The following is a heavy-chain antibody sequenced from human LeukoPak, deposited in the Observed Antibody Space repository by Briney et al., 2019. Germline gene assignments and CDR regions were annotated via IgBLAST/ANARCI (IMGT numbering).Heavy chain of an antibody. CDR3: ARSPPSSGWDGAWFDP. V-gene: IGHV1-69*01. Sequence: TEKVSCKDSGGTFSSYAIRLVRLDPGPGIEWLGGVIPIFCPANYAQKLVGKVSITPVESTSTAYMELSSLRSDDTAVYYCARSPPSSGWDGAWFDPWGQGTLVTASS. CDR2: VIPIFCPA. CDR1: GGTFSSYA. D-gene: IGHD6-25*01. J-gene: IGHJ5*02.